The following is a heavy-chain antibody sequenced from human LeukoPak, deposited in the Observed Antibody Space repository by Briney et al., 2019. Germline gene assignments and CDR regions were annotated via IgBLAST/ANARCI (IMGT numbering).Heavy chain of an antibody. CDR2: INWDGSTT. CDR3: ARDREGQLLWFGELGY. J-gene: IGHJ4*02. Sequence: GGSLRLSCAASGFVFDDYGMSWVRQAPGKGLEWVSAINWDGSTTSYADSVEGRFTISRDKAKKSLYLQMNSLRAEDTALYYCARDREGQLLWFGELGYWGQGSLVTVSS. CDR1: GFVFDDYG. V-gene: IGHV3-20*04. D-gene: IGHD3-10*01.